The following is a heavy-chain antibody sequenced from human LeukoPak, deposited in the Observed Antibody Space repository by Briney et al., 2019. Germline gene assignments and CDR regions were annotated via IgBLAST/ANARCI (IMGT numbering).Heavy chain of an antibody. J-gene: IGHJ3*02. CDR3: ARGGPGIAAAGTPGTYAFDI. V-gene: IGHV1-2*02. CDR2: INPNSGGT. D-gene: IGHD6-13*01. Sequence: ASVNVSCKASGYTFTGYYMHWVRQAPGQGLEWMGWINPNSGGTNYAQKFQGRVTITPDTSISTAYMELSRLGSDDTAVYYCARGGPGIAAAGTPGTYAFDIWGQGTMVTVSS. CDR1: GYTFTGYY.